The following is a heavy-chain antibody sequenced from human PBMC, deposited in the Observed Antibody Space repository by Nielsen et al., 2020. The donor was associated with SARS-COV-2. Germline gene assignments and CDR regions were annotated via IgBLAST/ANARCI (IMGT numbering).Heavy chain of an antibody. CDR2: IYYSGST. J-gene: IGHJ3*02. D-gene: IGHD3-22*01. CDR1: GGSISSGDYY. Sequence: SETLSLTCTVSGGSISSGDYYWSWIRQPPGKGLEWIGYIYYSGSTYYNPSLKSRVTISVDTSKNQFSPKLSSVTAADTALYYCARALIADAFDIWGQGTMVTVSS. V-gene: IGHV4-30-4*01. CDR3: ARALIADAFDI.